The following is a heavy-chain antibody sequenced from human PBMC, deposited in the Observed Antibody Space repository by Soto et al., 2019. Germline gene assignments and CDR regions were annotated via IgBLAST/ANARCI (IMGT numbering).Heavy chain of an antibody. D-gene: IGHD3-16*01. Sequence: QLQESGPGLVEPSGTLSLTCAVSRGSMSSSDWWCWVRQAPGKGLEWIGETYHSGNTNYNPSLKSRVTLSVDNSKNQFPLTLTSVTAADTGVYYCANWGSTDFDIWGQGTMVTGSS. CDR3: ANWGSTDFDI. V-gene: IGHV4-4*02. J-gene: IGHJ3*02. CDR2: TYHSGNT. CDR1: RGSMSSSDW.